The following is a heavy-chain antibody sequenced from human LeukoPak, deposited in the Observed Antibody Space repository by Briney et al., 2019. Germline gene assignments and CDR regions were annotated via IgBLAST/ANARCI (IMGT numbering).Heavy chain of an antibody. J-gene: IGHJ4*02. D-gene: IGHD1-26*01. V-gene: IGHV3-30*03. CDR1: GFTFSTYG. CDR2: ITYDGCYK. CDR3: ARQFGGSYGY. Sequence: GTSLRLSCAASGFTFSTYGMHWVRQAPGKGLEWVALITYDGCYKYYSDSVKGRFTISRDNAKNSLFLQMNSLRAEDTAVYYCARQFGGSYGYWGQGTLVTVSS.